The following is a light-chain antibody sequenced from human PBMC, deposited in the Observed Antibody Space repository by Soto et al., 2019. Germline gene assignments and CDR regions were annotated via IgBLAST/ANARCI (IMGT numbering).Light chain of an antibody. CDR3: QQTYSTPQT. CDR1: QSISSY. V-gene: IGKV1-39*01. Sequence: DIQMTQSPSSLSASVGARLTITCRASQSISSYLNWYQQKPRKAPKPLIYAASSLQSGVPSRFSGSGSGTDFTLTISSLQPEDFATYYCQQTYSTPQTVGQGTKLEIK. CDR2: AAS. J-gene: IGKJ2*01.